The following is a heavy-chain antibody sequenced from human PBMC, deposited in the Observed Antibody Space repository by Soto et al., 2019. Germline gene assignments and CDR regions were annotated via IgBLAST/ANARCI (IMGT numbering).Heavy chain of an antibody. Sequence: SETLSLTCTVSGGSVSSGSYCWSWIRQPPGKGLEWIGYIYYSGSTNYNPSLKSRVTISVDTSKNQFSLKLSSVTAADTAVYYCAREYVLRFLEWLPQGFDPWGQGTLVTVSS. CDR2: IYYSGST. V-gene: IGHV4-61*01. CDR3: AREYVLRFLEWLPQGFDP. D-gene: IGHD3-3*01. CDR1: GGSVSSGSYC. J-gene: IGHJ5*02.